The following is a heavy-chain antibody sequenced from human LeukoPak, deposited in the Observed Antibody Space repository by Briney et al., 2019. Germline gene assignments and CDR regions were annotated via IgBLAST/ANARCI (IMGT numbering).Heavy chain of an antibody. CDR2: INHSGST. CDR3: AGGPRGGSYAPLYYYGMDV. D-gene: IGHD5-18*01. V-gene: IGHV4-34*01. CDR1: GGSFSGYY. J-gene: IGHJ6*02. Sequence: SETLSLTCAVYGGSFSGYYWSWIRQPPGKGLEWIGEINHSGSTNYNPSLKSRVTISVDTSKNQFSLKLSSVTAADTAVYYCAGGPRGGSYAPLYYYGMDVWGQGTTVTVSS.